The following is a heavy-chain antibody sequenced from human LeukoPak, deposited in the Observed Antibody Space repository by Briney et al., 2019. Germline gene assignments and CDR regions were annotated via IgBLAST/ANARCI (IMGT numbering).Heavy chain of an antibody. V-gene: IGHV4-4*07. J-gene: IGHJ3*02. CDR2: IYTSGST. Sequence: SETLSLTCTLPGASPSSYYWSWIRQPAGKGLEWIGRIYTSGSTNYNPSLKSRVTMSVDTSKNQFSLKLSSVTAADTAVYYGASYTIAVAGTEAFDMWGQGTMVTVSS. D-gene: IGHD6-19*01. CDR1: GASPSSYY. CDR3: ASYTIAVAGTEAFDM.